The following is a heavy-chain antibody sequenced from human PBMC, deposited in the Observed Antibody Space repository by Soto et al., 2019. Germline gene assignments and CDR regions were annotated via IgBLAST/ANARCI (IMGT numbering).Heavy chain of an antibody. Sequence: QVQLQESGPGLVKPSQTLSVACTVSGGSISSGGYYWSWIRQHPGKGLEWIGYIYYLGSTYYNPSLKSRVTISVDTSKKQFSLKLSSVTAADTAVYYCARFYMVRGVMSAFDIWGQGTMVTVSS. J-gene: IGHJ3*02. CDR2: IYYLGST. CDR1: GGSISSGGYY. CDR3: ARFYMVRGVMSAFDI. V-gene: IGHV4-31*03. D-gene: IGHD3-10*01.